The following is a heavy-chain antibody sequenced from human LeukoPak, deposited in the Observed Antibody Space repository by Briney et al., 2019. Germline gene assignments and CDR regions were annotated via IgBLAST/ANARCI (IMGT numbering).Heavy chain of an antibody. CDR1: GYSISSGYY. J-gene: IGHJ4*02. D-gene: IGHD1-14*01. CDR2: IYHSGST. V-gene: IGHV4-38-2*02. Sequence: SETLSLTCTVSGYSISSGYYWGWIRQLPGKGLEWIGSIYHSGSTYYNPSLKSRVTISVDTSKNQFSLKLSSVTAADTAVYYCARGTRHFDYWGQGTLVTVSS. CDR3: ARGTRHFDY.